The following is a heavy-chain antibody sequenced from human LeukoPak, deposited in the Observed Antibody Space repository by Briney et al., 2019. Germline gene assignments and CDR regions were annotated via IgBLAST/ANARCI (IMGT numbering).Heavy chain of an antibody. V-gene: IGHV4-61*02. Sequence: SETLSLTCSVSGGSIRSESYYWSWIRQPAGKGLEWIGRIYSSGSSKFNPSLKSRVTISIDTSKNQFSVNLSSVTAADTAVYYCARDMTGSGWNDAFDIWGQGTMVTVSS. J-gene: IGHJ3*02. CDR2: IYSSGSS. CDR3: ARDMTGSGWNDAFDI. CDR1: GGSIRSESYY. D-gene: IGHD6-19*01.